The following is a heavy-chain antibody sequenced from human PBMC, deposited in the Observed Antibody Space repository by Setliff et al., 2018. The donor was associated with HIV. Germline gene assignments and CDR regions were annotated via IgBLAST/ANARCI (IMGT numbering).Heavy chain of an antibody. D-gene: IGHD3-10*01. Sequence: ASVKVSCKISGYTLTGVSMHWVRQAPGKGLEWMGYFDPQDGKTICAQKFQGRVTITADESTNTAYMELSSLRSEDTAVYYCAGDRGVANYFDYWGHGTLVTVSS. CDR2: FDPQDGKT. J-gene: IGHJ4*01. CDR3: AGDRGVANYFDY. CDR1: GYTLTGVS. V-gene: IGHV1-24*01.